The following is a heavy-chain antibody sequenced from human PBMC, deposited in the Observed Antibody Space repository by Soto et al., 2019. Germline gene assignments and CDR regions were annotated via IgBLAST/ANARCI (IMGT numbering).Heavy chain of an antibody. D-gene: IGHD4-17*01. J-gene: IGHJ4*02. CDR1: GYSFTSYW. Sequence: GESLKISCKGSGYSFTSYWISWVRQVPGKGLEWMGRIDPSDSYTNYSPSFQGHVTISADKSISTAYLQWSSLKASDTAMYYCATTTSVPPAFYGDYCFDYWGQGTLVTVSS. V-gene: IGHV5-10-1*01. CDR3: ATTTSVPPAFYGDYCFDY. CDR2: IDPSDSYT.